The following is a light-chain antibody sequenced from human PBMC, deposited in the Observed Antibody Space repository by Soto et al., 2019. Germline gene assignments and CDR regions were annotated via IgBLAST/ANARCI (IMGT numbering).Light chain of an antibody. CDR1: QSVSNNY. CDR3: LQYGSSPRT. Sequence: EIVLTQSPGTLSLSPGERATLSCRASQSVSNNYLTWYQQKPGQAPRLLIYGASSRATGIPDRFIGYGSGTDFTLTISRLEPEDFAVYYCLQYGSSPRTFGQGTKVEIK. V-gene: IGKV3-20*01. J-gene: IGKJ1*01. CDR2: GAS.